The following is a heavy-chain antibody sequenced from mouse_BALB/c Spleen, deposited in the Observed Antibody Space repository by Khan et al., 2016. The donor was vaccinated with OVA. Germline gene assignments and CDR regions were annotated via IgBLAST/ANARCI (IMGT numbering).Heavy chain of an antibody. CDR2: IYPGIGNT. CDR1: GYTFTDYY. V-gene: IGHV1-77*01. D-gene: IGHD4-1*01. J-gene: IGHJ3*01. Sequence: QVQLKESGAELARPGASVKLSCKASGYTFTDYYINWVRQRTGQGLEWIGDIYPGIGNTYYNEKFKGKATLTADQSSSTAYMQLSSLTSEDSAVYFCARSGTGSFLYWGQGTLVTVAA. CDR3: ARSGTGSFLY.